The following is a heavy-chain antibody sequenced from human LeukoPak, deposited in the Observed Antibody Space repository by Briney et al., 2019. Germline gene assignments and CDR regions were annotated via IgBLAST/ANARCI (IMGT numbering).Heavy chain of an antibody. Sequence: EASVKVSCKVSGYILSELSIHWVRQTAGKGLEWMAGFAREVDDTIYSERFQGRVTMTEDTSTDTAYMELSSLRSEDTAVYYCATERVRYSLQFDPWGQGTLVTVSS. CDR3: ATERVRYSLQFDP. J-gene: IGHJ5*02. CDR1: GYILSELS. V-gene: IGHV1-24*01. D-gene: IGHD5-18*01. CDR2: FAREVDDT.